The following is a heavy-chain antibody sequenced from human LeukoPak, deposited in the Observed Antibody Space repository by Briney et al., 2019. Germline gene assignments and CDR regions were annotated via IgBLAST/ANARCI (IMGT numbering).Heavy chain of an antibody. CDR3: ATAFGELGYYFDY. D-gene: IGHD3-10*01. V-gene: IGHV1-8*01. J-gene: IGHJ4*02. CDR1: GYTFTSYD. Sequence: GASVKVSCKASGYTFTSYDINWVRQATGQGLEWRGWMNPNSGNTGYAQKFQGRVTMTRNTSISTAYMELSSLRSEDTAVYYCATAFGELGYYFDYWGQGTLVTVSS. CDR2: MNPNSGNT.